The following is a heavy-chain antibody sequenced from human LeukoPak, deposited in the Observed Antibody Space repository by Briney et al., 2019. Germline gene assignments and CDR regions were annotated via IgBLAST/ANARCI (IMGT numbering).Heavy chain of an antibody. CDR1: DGSFSGYY. J-gene: IGHJ4*02. Sequence: SETLSLTCAVYDGSFSGYYWSWIRQPPGKGLEWIGEINHSGSTNYNPSLKSRVTISVDTSKNQFSLKLSSVTAADTAVYYCARSPVAGSYYPFDYWGQGTLVTVSS. CDR2: INHSGST. V-gene: IGHV4-34*01. D-gene: IGHD3-10*01. CDR3: ARSPVAGSYYPFDY.